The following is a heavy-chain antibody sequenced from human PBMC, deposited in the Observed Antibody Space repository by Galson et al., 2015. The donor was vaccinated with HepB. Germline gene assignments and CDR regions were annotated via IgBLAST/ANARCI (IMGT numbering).Heavy chain of an antibody. V-gene: IGHV3-74*01. CDR1: GFMFGTYW. CDR2: INPDGTTT. D-gene: IGHD1-26*01. CDR3: VRDSGTYPGYYDF. J-gene: IGHJ4*02. Sequence: SLRLSCAASGFMFGTYWMQWVRQAPGKGLAWVSVINPDGTTTDYADSVRGRFTISRDNVRNTMFLQMNSLRAEDMGVYYCVRDSGTYPGYYDFWGQGILVTVSS.